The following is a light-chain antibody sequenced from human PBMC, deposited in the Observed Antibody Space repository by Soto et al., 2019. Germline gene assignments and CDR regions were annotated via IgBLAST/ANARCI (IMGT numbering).Light chain of an antibody. CDR3: CSYAGSSTSHVV. Sequence: QSALTQPASVSGSPGQSITISCTGTSSDVGSYILVSWYQQHPGKAPKLMIYEGSKRPSGVSNRFSGSKSGNTASLTISGLQAEDEADYYCCSYAGSSTSHVVFGGGTKLTVL. CDR1: SSDVGSYIL. V-gene: IGLV2-23*01. CDR2: EGS. J-gene: IGLJ2*01.